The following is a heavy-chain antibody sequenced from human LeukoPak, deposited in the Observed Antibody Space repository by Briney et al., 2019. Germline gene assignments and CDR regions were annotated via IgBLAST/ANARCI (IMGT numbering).Heavy chain of an antibody. J-gene: IGHJ4*02. V-gene: IGHV4-61*02. CDR2: MYTSEST. D-gene: IGHD2-2*01. Sequence: SETLSLTCTVSGGSISSSIYYWSWIRQPGGKGLEWIGRMYTSESTNYNPSLKNRITMSVDTSKNQFSLKLSSVTAADTAVYYCAREITSTSRHFDYWGQGTLVTVSS. CDR3: AREITSTSRHFDY. CDR1: GGSISSSIYY.